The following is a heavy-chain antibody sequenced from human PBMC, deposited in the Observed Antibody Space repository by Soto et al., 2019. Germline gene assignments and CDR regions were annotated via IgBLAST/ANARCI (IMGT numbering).Heavy chain of an antibody. D-gene: IGHD6-19*01. Sequence: GGSLRLSCSVAGFTVSDSMSWVRQAPGKGLECVSFIHSDGSTHYTDSVRGRFTISRDNPKNTLYLQMDRLRVDDTAVYFCARDASGLFDYWGQGTLVTVSS. CDR2: IHSDGST. CDR3: ARDASGLFDY. J-gene: IGHJ4*02. V-gene: IGHV3-53*01. CDR1: GFTVSDS.